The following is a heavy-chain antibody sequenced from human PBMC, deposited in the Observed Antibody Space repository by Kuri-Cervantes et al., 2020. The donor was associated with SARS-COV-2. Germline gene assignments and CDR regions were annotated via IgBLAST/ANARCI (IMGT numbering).Heavy chain of an antibody. CDR1: GFNFSRTD. Sequence: GGSLRLSCAASGFNFSRTDMHWVRQAPGKGLERVAVISNDGKNKKCIASGKGRSTISIDNSQNTLYLQMKSLTSEDTAMYYCAKDRVGVHDFWGQGTLVTVSS. CDR2: ISNDGKNK. D-gene: IGHD2-21*01. J-gene: IGHJ4*02. V-gene: IGHV3-30*18. CDR3: AKDRVGVHDF.